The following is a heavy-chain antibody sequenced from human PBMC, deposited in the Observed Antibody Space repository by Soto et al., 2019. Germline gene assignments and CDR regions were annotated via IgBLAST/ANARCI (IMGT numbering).Heavy chain of an antibody. CDR3: ARGRPLLWFGELMYYMDV. Sequence: SETLSLTCAVYGGSFSGYYWSWIRQPPGKGLEWIGEINHSGSTNYNPSLKSRVTISVDTSKNQFSLKLSSVTAADTAVYYCARGRPLLWFGELMYYMDVWGKGTTVTVSS. CDR2: INHSGST. V-gene: IGHV4-34*01. CDR1: GGSFSGYY. J-gene: IGHJ6*03. D-gene: IGHD3-10*01.